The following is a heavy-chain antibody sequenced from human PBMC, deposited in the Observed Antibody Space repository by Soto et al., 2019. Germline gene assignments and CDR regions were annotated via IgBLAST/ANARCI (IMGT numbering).Heavy chain of an antibody. V-gene: IGHV4-30-4*01. Sequence: KTSETLSLTCTVSGGSISSDDYYWGWIRQPPGKGLEWIAYIDYSGNTYYNPSLKSRLTISTDTSKNQFSVNLSSVTAADTAVYYCARVGGYGSSSFFDYWSPGTLVTVSS. D-gene: IGHD6-6*01. CDR2: IDYSGNT. J-gene: IGHJ4*02. CDR1: GGSISSDDYY. CDR3: ARVGGYGSSSFFDY.